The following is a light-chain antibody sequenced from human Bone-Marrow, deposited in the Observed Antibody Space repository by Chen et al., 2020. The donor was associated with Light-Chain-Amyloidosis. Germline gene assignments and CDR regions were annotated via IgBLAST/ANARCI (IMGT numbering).Light chain of an antibody. J-gene: IGLJ2*01. V-gene: IGLV2-14*01. CDR3: SSYTSTSTLVV. Sequence: QSALTQPASVSGSPGQSITISCTGTSSDVGGYNYVSWYQHHPGKAPKLMIYEVITRPSGVSNRCSASKSGNTASLTISGLQAEDEAEYYCSSYTSTSTLVVFGGGTKLTVL. CDR1: SSDVGGYNY. CDR2: EVI.